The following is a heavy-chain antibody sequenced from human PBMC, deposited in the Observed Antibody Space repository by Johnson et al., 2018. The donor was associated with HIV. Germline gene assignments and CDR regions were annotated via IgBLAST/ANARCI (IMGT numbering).Heavy chain of an antibody. CDR2: ISYDGNNK. V-gene: IGHV3-30-3*01. CDR3: ARIAAAAIDAFDI. J-gene: IGHJ3*02. Sequence: QVQLVESGGGVVQPGRSLRLSCAASRFTFSSYVMHWVRQAPGKGLAWVAVISYDGNNKYYADSVKGRFTISRDNAKNSLYLQMNSLRAEDTAVYYCARIAAAAIDAFDIWGQGTMVTVSS. D-gene: IGHD6-13*01. CDR1: RFTFSSYV.